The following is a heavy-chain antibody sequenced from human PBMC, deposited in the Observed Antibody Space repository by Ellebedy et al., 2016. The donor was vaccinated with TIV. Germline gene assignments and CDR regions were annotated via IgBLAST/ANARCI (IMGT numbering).Heavy chain of an antibody. V-gene: IGHV1-2*02. J-gene: IGHJ6*02. Sequence: AASVKVSCKASRYTFSGYYIHWVRQAPGQGLEWMGWINPNSGGTNYAQKFQGRVTMTRDTSISTAYMELSRLRSDDTALYYCAKDQRHISDYYHYYTMDVWGQGTAVTVSS. CDR2: INPNSGGT. D-gene: IGHD2-21*01. CDR1: RYTFSGYY. CDR3: AKDQRHISDYYHYYTMDV.